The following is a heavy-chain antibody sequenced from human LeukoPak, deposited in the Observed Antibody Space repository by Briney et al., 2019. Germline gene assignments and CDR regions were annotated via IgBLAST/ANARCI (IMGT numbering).Heavy chain of an antibody. Sequence: SETLSLTCTVSGGSISSYYWSWIRQPAGKGLECIGRIYSSGSANYNPSLNSRVTMSLYTSKAQFSVKLRSVTAADTAVYYCARTRDGYYTYYFDYWGQGTLVTVSS. J-gene: IGHJ4*02. CDR1: GGSISSYY. CDR2: IYSSGSA. CDR3: ARTRDGYYTYYFDY. D-gene: IGHD5-24*01. V-gene: IGHV4-4*07.